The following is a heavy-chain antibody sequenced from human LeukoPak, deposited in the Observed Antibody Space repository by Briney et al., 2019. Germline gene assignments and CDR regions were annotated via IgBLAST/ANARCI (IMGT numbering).Heavy chain of an antibody. D-gene: IGHD1-26*01. V-gene: IGHV2-5*02. CDR3: VRNSGSYLAYYFDY. CDR2: IYWDDDK. CDR1: GFSLSTSGVG. J-gene: IGHJ4*02. Sequence: SGPTLVNPTQTLTLTCTFSGFSLSTSGVGVGWIRQPPGKALEWLALIYWDDDKRYSPSLKSRLTITKDTSKNQVVLTMTNMDPVDTATYYCVRNSGSYLAYYFDYWGQGTLVTVSS.